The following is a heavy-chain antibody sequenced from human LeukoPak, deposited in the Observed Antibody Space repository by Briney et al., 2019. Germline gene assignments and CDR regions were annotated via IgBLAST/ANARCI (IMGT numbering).Heavy chain of an antibody. J-gene: IGHJ4*02. Sequence: GGSLRLSCAASGFRFYSFYMGWIRQVPGKGLDYIALISASGAVPYYAESVKGRFTISRDNTKNSVSLQMNNLSADETAVYYCARSLIVASEDYWGQGTLVTVSS. CDR3: ARSLIVASEDY. D-gene: IGHD3-22*01. CDR1: GFRFYSFY. CDR2: ISASGAVP. V-gene: IGHV3-11*04.